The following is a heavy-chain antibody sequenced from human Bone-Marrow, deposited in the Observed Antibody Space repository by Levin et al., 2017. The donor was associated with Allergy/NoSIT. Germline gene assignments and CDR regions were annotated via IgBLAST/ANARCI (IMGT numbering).Heavy chain of an antibody. D-gene: IGHD3-10*01. Sequence: GASVKVSCTASGYLFTDYGLSWVREAPGQGLEWMGWISVHNGDTKIAQKFQDRVAITLDTSSSTAYMEMRSLTSDDTAVYYCARDFRAYSNYFGPWGQGTLVTVSS. CDR3: ARDFRAYSNYFGP. V-gene: IGHV1-18*01. CDR1: GYLFTDYG. CDR2: ISVHNGDT. J-gene: IGHJ5*02.